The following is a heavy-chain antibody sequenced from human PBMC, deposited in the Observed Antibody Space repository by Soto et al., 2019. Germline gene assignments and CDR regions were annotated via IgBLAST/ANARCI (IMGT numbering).Heavy chain of an antibody. CDR3: ARGHTTVTAVYYYYYGMDV. J-gene: IGHJ6*02. D-gene: IGHD4-4*01. CDR2: ISYDGSNK. CDR1: GFTFSSYA. V-gene: IGHV3-30-3*01. Sequence: GGSLRLSCAASGFTFSSYAMHWVRQAPGKGLEWVAVISYDGSNKYYADSVKGRFTISRDNSKNTLYLQMNSLRAEDTAVCYCARGHTTVTAVYYYYYGMDVWGQGTTVTVSS.